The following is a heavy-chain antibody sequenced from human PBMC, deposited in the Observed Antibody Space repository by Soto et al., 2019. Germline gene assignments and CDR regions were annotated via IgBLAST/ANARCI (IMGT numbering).Heavy chain of an antibody. D-gene: IGHD2-15*01. CDR3: AKSCRSGGSCYAH. Sequence: EVQLVESGGVVVQPGGYLRLSCAASGFTFDDYTMHWVRQAPGKGLEWVSLISWDGGSTYYADSVKGRFTISRDNSKNSLYLQMNSLRTEDTALYYCAKSCRSGGSCYAHWGQGTLVTVSS. J-gene: IGHJ4*02. CDR2: ISWDGGST. CDR1: GFTFDDYT. V-gene: IGHV3-43*01.